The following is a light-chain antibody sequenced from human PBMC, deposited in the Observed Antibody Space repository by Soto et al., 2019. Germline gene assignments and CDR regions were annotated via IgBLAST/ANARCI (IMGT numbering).Light chain of an antibody. Sequence: QSVLTQPASVSGSPGQSITISCTGTSSDVGGYNSVSWFQQHPSKAPKLIIYEVSHRPSGVSIRFSGSKSGNTASLTISGLHAEDEADYYCNSYRHSTTLVFGTGTKLTVL. V-gene: IGLV2-14*01. CDR2: EVS. CDR1: SSDVGGYNS. CDR3: NSYRHSTTLV. J-gene: IGLJ1*01.